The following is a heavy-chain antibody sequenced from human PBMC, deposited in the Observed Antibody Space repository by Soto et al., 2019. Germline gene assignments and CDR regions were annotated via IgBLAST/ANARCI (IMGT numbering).Heavy chain of an antibody. V-gene: IGHV1-8*01. D-gene: IGHD6-13*01. Sequence: QMQLVQSGAEVKKPGASVKVSCKASGYTFTNYHIHWVRQATGQGLEWMGWMNPNSGDTGYAQKFQGRVTMTRDTSITAAYMGLGGLRSGDTAVYYCARGGGGRWYSGDYWGQGTLVTVSS. CDR3: ARGGGGRWYSGDY. CDR2: MNPNSGDT. J-gene: IGHJ4*02. CDR1: GYTFTNYH.